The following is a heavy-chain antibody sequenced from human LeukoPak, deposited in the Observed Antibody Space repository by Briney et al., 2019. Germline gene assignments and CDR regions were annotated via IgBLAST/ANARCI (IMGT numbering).Heavy chain of an antibody. Sequence: ASVKVSCKASGYTFSGYYMHWVRQAPGQGLAWMGWIYPNSGDTKDAQKFQGRVTVTRDTSISTAFMEVSRLTSDDTAVYYCARSGSDAFDIWGQGTMVTVSS. CDR2: IYPNSGDT. V-gene: IGHV1-2*02. CDR1: GYTFSGYY. D-gene: IGHD1-26*01. J-gene: IGHJ3*02. CDR3: ARSGSDAFDI.